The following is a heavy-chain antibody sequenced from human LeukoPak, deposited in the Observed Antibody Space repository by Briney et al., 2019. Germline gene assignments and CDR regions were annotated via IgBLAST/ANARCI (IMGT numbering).Heavy chain of an antibody. CDR2: IYYSGST. V-gene: IGHV4-39*07. J-gene: IGHJ4*02. D-gene: IGHD1-26*01. CDR3: ARDGGSYGFRRTYYFDY. CDR1: GGSISSSSYF. Sequence: SETLSLTCTVSGGSISSSSYFWAWIRQPPGKGLEWIGNIYYSGSTHYNPSLKSRVTISVDTSKNQFSLKLSSVTAADTAVYYCARDGGSYGFRRTYYFDYWGQGTLVTVSS.